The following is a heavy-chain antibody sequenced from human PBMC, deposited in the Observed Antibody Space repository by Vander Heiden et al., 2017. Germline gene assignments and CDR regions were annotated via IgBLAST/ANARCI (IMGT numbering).Heavy chain of an antibody. CDR1: GFTFSDYY. D-gene: IGHD1-7*01. J-gene: IGHJ3*02. CDR3: ARARTTAHDAFDI. CDR2: ISSGSSYT. Sequence: QVQLVESGGGLVKPGWSLRLSCAASGFTFSDYYMNWIRQAPGKGLEWVSYISSGSSYTNYADSVKGRFTISRDNAKNSLYLQMNSLRAEDTAVYYCARARTTAHDAFDIWGQGTMVTVSS. V-gene: IGHV3-11*06.